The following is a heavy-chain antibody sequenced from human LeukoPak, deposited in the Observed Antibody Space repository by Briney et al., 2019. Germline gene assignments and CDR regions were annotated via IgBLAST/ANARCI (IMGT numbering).Heavy chain of an antibody. CDR3: ARTRYYYDSSGYYEAFDI. D-gene: IGHD3-22*01. CDR1: GFTFSSYS. J-gene: IGHJ3*02. CDR2: ISSSSSYI. Sequence: GGSLRLSCAASGFTFSSYSMNWVRQAPGKGLEWVSSISSSSSYIYYADSVKGRFTISRDNAKNSLYLQMNSLRAEDTAVYYCARTRYYYDSSGYYEAFDIWGQGTMVTVSS. V-gene: IGHV3-21*01.